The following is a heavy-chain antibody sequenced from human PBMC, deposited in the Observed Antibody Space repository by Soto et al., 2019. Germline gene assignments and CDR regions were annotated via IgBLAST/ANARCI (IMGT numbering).Heavy chain of an antibody. V-gene: IGHV4-59*01. D-gene: IGHD5-18*01. J-gene: IGHJ6*02. CDR1: GGSISSYY. CDR2: IYYSGST. CDR3: AVGRGYSYGYIYYYGMDV. Sequence: SGTLSLTCTVSGGSISSYYWSWIRQPPGKGLEWIGYIYYSGSTNYNPSLKSRVTISVDTSKNQFSLKLSSVTAADTAVYYCAVGRGYSYGYIYYYGMDVWGQGTTVTVSS.